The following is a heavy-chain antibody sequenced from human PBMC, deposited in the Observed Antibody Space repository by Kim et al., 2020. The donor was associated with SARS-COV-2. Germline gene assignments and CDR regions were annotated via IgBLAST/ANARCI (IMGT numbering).Heavy chain of an antibody. Sequence: GRFTISRDNSENTLYLQMSSLRAEGTAVYYCVKDSSITIFGVVKNYYFDYWGQGTLVTVSS. V-gene: IGHV3-64D*06. CDR3: VKDSSITIFGVVKNYYFDY. D-gene: IGHD3-3*01. J-gene: IGHJ4*02.